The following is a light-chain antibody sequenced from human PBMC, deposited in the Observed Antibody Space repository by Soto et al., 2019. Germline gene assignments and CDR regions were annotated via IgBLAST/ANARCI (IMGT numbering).Light chain of an antibody. CDR3: QSYDSSLSGSV. CDR2: SNN. J-gene: IGLJ1*01. Sequence: QSVLTQPPSVSGAPGQSVTISCTGGGSNIGSNFDVHWYQQLPGTAPRLLVYSNNNRPSGVPDRFSGSRSGPSASLAITGPLAEDEADYYCQSYDSSLSGSVFGTGTKVTVL. V-gene: IGLV1-40*01. CDR1: GSNIGSNFD.